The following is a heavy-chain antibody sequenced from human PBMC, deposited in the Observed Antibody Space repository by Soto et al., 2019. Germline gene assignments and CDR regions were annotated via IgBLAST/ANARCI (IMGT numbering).Heavy chain of an antibody. Sequence: PGRPLNPSCAASGFPFSSYTMNWVRQAPGKGLEWVSSISSSSSYIYYADSVKGRFTISRDNSKNTLYLQMNSLRAEDTAVYYCARVAAVYYYGMDVWGQGTTVTVSS. D-gene: IGHD6-25*01. CDR3: ARVAAVYYYGMDV. J-gene: IGHJ6*02. CDR2: ISSSSSYI. V-gene: IGHV3-21*04. CDR1: GFPFSSYT.